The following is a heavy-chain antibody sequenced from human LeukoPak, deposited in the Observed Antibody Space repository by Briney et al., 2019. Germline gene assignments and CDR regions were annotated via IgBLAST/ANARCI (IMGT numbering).Heavy chain of an antibody. CDR1: GGSFSGYY. Sequence: PSETLSLTCAVYGGSFSGYYWSWIRQPPGKGLEWIGEINHSGNTNNSPTLKSRVTMSVDTPKNQFSLNLSSVTAADTAVYYCARGYARVAEVGGSIVTGAIYVDSWGQGALVTVSS. CDR2: INHSGNT. CDR3: ARGYARVAEVGGSIVTGAIYVDS. D-gene: IGHD3-16*02. J-gene: IGHJ4*02. V-gene: IGHV4-34*01.